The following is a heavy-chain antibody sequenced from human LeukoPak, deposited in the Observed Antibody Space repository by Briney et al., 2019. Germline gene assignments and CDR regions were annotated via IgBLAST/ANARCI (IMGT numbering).Heavy chain of an antibody. CDR3: ARSRRAYGGSNY. Sequence: SVKVSCKASGGTFSSYAISWVRQAPGQGLEWMGRIIPILGIANYAQKFQGRVTITADKSTSTAYMELSSLRSEDTAMYYCARSRRAYGGSNYWGQGTLVTVSS. J-gene: IGHJ4*02. CDR1: GGTFSSYA. V-gene: IGHV1-69*04. D-gene: IGHD4-23*01. CDR2: IIPILGIA.